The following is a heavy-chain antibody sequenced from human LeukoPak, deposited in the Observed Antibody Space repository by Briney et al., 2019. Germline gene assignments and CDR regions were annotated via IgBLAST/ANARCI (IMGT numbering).Heavy chain of an antibody. D-gene: IGHD3-16*02. CDR3: ARDRVGLSWDAFDI. J-gene: IGHJ3*02. CDR2: IYTSGST. Sequence: SETLSLTCTVSGGSISSGGSYWSWIRQPAGKGLEWIGRIYTSGSTNYNPSLKSRVTMSVDTSKNQFSLKLSSVTAADTAVYYCARDRVGLSWDAFDIWGQGTMVTVSS. V-gene: IGHV4-61*02. CDR1: GGSISSGGSY.